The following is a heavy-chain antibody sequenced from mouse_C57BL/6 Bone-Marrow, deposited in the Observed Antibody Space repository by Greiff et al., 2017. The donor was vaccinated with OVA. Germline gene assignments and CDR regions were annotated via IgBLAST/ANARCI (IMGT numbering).Heavy chain of an antibody. Sequence: VKLQESGPELVKPGASVKISCKASGYSFTSYYIHWVKQRPGQGLEWIGRIYPGSGNTKYNEKFKGKATLTADTSSSTAYMQLSSLTSEDSAVYYCARATVVAKNYAMDYWGQGTSVTVSS. CDR2: IYPGSGNT. CDR3: ARATVVAKNYAMDY. CDR1: GYSFTSYY. D-gene: IGHD1-1*01. V-gene: IGHV1-66*01. J-gene: IGHJ4*01.